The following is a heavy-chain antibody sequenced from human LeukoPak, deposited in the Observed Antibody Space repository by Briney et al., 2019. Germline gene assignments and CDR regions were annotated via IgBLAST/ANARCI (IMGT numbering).Heavy chain of an antibody. J-gene: IGHJ4*02. V-gene: IGHV3-48*01. D-gene: IGHD1-26*01. CDR2: ISGRSSTI. CDR1: AFTFSDYS. Sequence: PGGSLRLSCAASAFTFSDYSMNWVRQAPGKGLEWVSYISGRSSTIYYADSVKGRFTISRDNAKNSMYLQMNSLRAEDTAVYYCARDRIKSGSYYFDYCGKGTLVTVSS. CDR3: ARDRIKSGSYYFDY.